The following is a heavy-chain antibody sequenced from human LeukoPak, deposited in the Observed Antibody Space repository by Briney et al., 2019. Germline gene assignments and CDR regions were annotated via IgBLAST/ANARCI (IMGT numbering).Heavy chain of an antibody. V-gene: IGHV4-4*07. CDR3: ARGGDTFDK. D-gene: IGHD5-18*01. J-gene: IGHJ3*02. CDR1: GGSISTHY. Sequence: SETLSLTCTVSGGSISTHYWTWMRQPAGRGLQWIGRMHLSGSTSYNPSLESRVTMSLDTSKNQVSLRLHSVTATDTALYYCARGGDTFDKWGQGTMVIVSS. CDR2: MHLSGST.